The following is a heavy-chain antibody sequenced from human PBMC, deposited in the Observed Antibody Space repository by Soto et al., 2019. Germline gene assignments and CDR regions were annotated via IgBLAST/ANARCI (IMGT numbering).Heavy chain of an antibody. Sequence: PGGSLRLSCAASGFTFSSYAMSWVRQAPGKGLEWVSAISGSGGSTYYADSVKGRFTISRDNSKNTLYLQMNSLRAEDTAVYYCARDNGDSGWYQSGWFDPWSQGTLVTVSS. J-gene: IGHJ5*02. CDR3: ARDNGDSGWYQSGWFDP. CDR1: GFTFSSYA. CDR2: ISGSGGST. V-gene: IGHV3-23*01. D-gene: IGHD6-19*01.